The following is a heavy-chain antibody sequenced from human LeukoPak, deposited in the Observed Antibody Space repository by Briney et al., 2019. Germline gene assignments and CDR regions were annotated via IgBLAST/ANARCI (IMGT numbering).Heavy chain of an antibody. CDR3: ARTAPAYCGGDCYRSGDAFDI. CDR1: GGTFSSYA. J-gene: IGHJ3*02. Sequence: SVKVSCKASGGTFSSYAISWVRQAPGQGLEWMGGIIPIFGTANYAQKFQGRVTITADESTSTAYMELSSLRSEDTAVYYCARTAPAYCGGDCYRSGDAFDIWGQGTMFPVS. CDR2: IIPIFGTA. V-gene: IGHV1-69*13. D-gene: IGHD2-21*02.